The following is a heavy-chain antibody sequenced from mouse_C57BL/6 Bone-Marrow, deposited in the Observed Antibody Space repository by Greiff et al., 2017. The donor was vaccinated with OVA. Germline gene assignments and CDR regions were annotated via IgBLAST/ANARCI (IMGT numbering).Heavy chain of an antibody. CDR2: IYPGSGST. Sequence: VKLQQPGAELVKPGASVKMSCKASGYTFTSYWITWVKQRPGQGLEWIGDIYPGSGSTNYNEKFKSKATLTVDTSSSTAYMQLSSLTSEDSAVYYCARFMITTRGAWFAYWGQGTLVTVSA. D-gene: IGHD2-4*01. CDR1: GYTFTSYW. J-gene: IGHJ3*01. V-gene: IGHV1-55*01. CDR3: ARFMITTRGAWFAY.